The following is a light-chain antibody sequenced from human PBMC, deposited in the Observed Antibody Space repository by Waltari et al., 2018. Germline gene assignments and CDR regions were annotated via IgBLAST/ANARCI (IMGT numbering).Light chain of an antibody. CDR2: RAS. CDR3: QQYSGSPPWT. Sequence: CRASQNISYWVAWYQQKPGQAPKLLIYRASNLIDGVPSRFSGRGAWTEFTLTIDSLQPDDFATYFCQQYSGSPPWTFGQGTKVEIK. V-gene: IGKV1-5*03. CDR1: QNISYW. J-gene: IGKJ1*01.